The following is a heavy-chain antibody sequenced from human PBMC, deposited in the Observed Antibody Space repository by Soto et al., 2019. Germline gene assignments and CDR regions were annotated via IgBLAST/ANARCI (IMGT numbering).Heavy chain of an antibody. D-gene: IGHD6-19*01. Sequence: QPGGSLRLSCAASGFTFSSYAMSWVRQAPGKGLEWVSAISGSGGSTYYADSVKGRFTISRDNSKNTLYLQMNSLRAEDTAVYYCAKGRYSSGWYNGGGWFDPWGQGTLVTVSS. J-gene: IGHJ5*02. CDR2: ISGSGGST. CDR3: AKGRYSSGWYNGGGWFDP. V-gene: IGHV3-23*01. CDR1: GFTFSSYA.